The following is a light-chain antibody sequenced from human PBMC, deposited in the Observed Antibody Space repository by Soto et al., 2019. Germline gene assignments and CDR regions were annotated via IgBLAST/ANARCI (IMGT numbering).Light chain of an antibody. CDR3: QQYNAYPWT. Sequence: DIQMTQSPSTLSASVGDRVTITCRASQSISSWLAWYQQNPGKAPKLLMFDASSLDSGVPSRFSGSGSGTEFTLTISSLQPDDFATYYCQQYNAYPWTFGQGTNVDIK. CDR2: DAS. V-gene: IGKV1-5*01. J-gene: IGKJ1*01. CDR1: QSISSW.